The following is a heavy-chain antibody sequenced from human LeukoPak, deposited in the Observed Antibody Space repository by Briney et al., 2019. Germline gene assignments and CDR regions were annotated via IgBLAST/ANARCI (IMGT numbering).Heavy chain of an antibody. J-gene: IGHJ5*02. CDR2: ISAYNGNT. CDR1: GYTFTSYG. CDR3: AREYCSSTSCYAGWFDP. V-gene: IGHV1-18*01. D-gene: IGHD2-2*01. Sequence: ASVKVSCKASGYTFTSYGISWVRQAPGQGLEWMGWISAYNGNTNYAQKLQGRVTMTTDTSTSTAYMELRSLRSDDTAVYYCAREYCSSTSCYAGWFDPWGQGTLVTVSS.